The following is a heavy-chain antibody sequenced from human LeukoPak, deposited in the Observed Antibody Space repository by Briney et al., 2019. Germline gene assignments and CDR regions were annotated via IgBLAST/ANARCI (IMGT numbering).Heavy chain of an antibody. V-gene: IGHV4-30-4*08. CDR3: AREGGDSSGYYSGRNWFDP. CDR2: IYYSGST. J-gene: IGHJ5*02. D-gene: IGHD3-22*01. CDR1: GGSISSGDYY. Sequence: PSETLSLTCTVSGGSISSGDYYWSWIRQPPGKGLEWIGYIYYSGSTYYNPSLKSRVTISVDTSKNQFSLKLSSVTAADTAVYYCAREGGDSSGYYSGRNWFDPWGQGTLVTVPS.